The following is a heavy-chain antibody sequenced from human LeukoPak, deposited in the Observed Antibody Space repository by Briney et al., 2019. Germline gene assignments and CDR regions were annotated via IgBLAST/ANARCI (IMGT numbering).Heavy chain of an antibody. V-gene: IGHV3-53*01. J-gene: IGHJ4*02. Sequence: GGSLRLSCEVSGFPVRSRYMTWVRQPPGKGLECVAVIYSGGTTYHIDSVKGRFTISRDISKSTMYLEMNNLRVEDTAVYYCASLEGGPSDGRWGQGTLVTVSS. D-gene: IGHD3-3*01. CDR2: IYSGGTT. CDR1: GFPVRSRY. CDR3: ASLEGGPSDGR.